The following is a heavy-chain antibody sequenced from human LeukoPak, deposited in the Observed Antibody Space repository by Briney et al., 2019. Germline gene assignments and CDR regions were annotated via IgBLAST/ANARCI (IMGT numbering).Heavy chain of an antibody. Sequence: GESLKISCKGSGYSFTNYWIGWVRQAPGQGLEWMGWINPNSGGTNYAQKFQGRVTMTRDTSISTAYMELSRLRSDDTAVYYCASCRFDSSGWPIDYWGQGTLVTVSS. CDR2: INPNSGGT. D-gene: IGHD6-19*01. CDR1: GYSFTNYW. J-gene: IGHJ4*02. CDR3: ASCRFDSSGWPIDY. V-gene: IGHV1-2*02.